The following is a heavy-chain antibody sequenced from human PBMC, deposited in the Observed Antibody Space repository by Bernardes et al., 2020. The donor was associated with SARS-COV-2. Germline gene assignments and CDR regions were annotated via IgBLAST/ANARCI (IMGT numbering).Heavy chain of an antibody. CDR1: GYTFTDYY. CDR2: INPDNGVT. J-gene: IGHJ3*02. V-gene: IGHV1-2*02. Sequence: ASVKVSCKASGYTFTDYYVHWVRQAPGQGLECMAWINPDNGVTDYAPKFQGRISLTRDTSSSTIYMELSGLRSDDTAIYYCARDPTVVGPDNPFDIWGQGTFVTVSS. CDR3: ARDPTVVGPDNPFDI.